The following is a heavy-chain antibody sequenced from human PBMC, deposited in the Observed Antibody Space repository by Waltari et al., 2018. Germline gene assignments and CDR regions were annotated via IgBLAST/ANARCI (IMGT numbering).Heavy chain of an antibody. J-gene: IGHJ4*02. CDR3: ARRTTGNIVNY. D-gene: IGHD1-1*01. Sequence: QLQLQESGPGLVRPSETLSLTCTVSGGSISSSSDYWGWIRQPPGKGLEWIGSIYYSGSSGSTYYNPSLKSRVTISVDTSKNQFSLKLTSVTAADTAVYYCARRTTGNIVNYWGQGTLVTVSS. V-gene: IGHV4-39*01. CDR1: GGSISSSSDY. CDR2: IYYSGSSGST.